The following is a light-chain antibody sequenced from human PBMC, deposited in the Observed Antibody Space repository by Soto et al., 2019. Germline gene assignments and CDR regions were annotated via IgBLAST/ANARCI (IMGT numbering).Light chain of an antibody. CDR1: SSDVGGYNY. J-gene: IGLJ2*01. CDR3: SSYTSSSLS. Sequence: QSALTQPASVSGSPGQSITIPCTGTSSDVGGYNYVSWYQQHPGKAPKLMIYEVSNRPSGVSNRFSGSKSDNTASLTISGLQAEDEADYYCSSYTSSSLSFGGGTKLTVL. CDR2: EVS. V-gene: IGLV2-14*01.